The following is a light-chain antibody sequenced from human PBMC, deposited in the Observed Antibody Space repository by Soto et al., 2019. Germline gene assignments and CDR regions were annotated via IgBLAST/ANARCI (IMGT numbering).Light chain of an antibody. J-gene: IGKJ3*01. CDR1: QGISSY. CDR2: AAS. V-gene: IGKV1-8*01. CDR3: QQYYSYPLG. Sequence: AIRMTQSPSSLSASTGDRVTITCRASQGISSYLAWYQQKPGKAPKLLIYAASTLQSGVPSRFSGSGSGTDFTLTIRCLQSEDFATYYCQQYYSYPLGFGPGTKVDIK.